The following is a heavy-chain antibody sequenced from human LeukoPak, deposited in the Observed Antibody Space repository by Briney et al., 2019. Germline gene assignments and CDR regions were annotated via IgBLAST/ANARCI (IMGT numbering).Heavy chain of an antibody. J-gene: IGHJ6*02. D-gene: IGHD2-2*01. CDR3: ARGGEYQLPRYYYYGMDV. V-gene: IGHV3-48*01. CDR2: ISSSSSTI. Sequence: GGSLRLSCAASGFTFSSYSMNWVRQAPGKGLEWVSYISSSSSTIYYADSVKGRFTIPRDNAKNSLYLQMNSLRAEDTAVYYCARGGEYQLPRYYYYGMDVWGQGTTVTVSS. CDR1: GFTFSSYS.